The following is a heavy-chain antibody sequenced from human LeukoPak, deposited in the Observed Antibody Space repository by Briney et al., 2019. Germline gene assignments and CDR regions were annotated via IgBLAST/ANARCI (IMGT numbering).Heavy chain of an antibody. J-gene: IGHJ4*02. D-gene: IGHD3-10*01. V-gene: IGHV1-69*13. CDR3: ARHFYGSGTYYHFDY. CDR2: IIPIFGTA. Sequence: GASVTVSCKASGGTFSSYAISWVRQAPGQGLEWMGGIIPIFGTANYAQKFQGRVTIIADESTSTAYMELCSLRSEDTAVYYCARHFYGSGTYYHFDYWGQGTLVTVSS. CDR1: GGTFSSYA.